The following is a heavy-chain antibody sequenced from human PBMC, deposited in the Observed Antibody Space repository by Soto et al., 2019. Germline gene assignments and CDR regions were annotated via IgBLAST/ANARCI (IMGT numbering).Heavy chain of an antibody. V-gene: IGHV3-30*14. Sequence: QVQLLESGGGVVQSVRSLRLSCAASGFTFSGSGMHWVRQAPGKGLEWVAFISYDGDNKYYADSVKGRFTVSRDNSRNTLHLQMDSLRPEDTAVYYCARASYFSEKTAYYAKSFKWFDPWGQGTLITVSS. J-gene: IGHJ5*02. CDR2: ISYDGDNK. CDR1: GFTFSGSG. CDR3: ARASYFSEKTAYYAKSFKWFDP. D-gene: IGHD3-9*01.